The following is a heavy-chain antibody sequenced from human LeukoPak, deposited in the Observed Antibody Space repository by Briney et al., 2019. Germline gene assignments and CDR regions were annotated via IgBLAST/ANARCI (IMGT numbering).Heavy chain of an antibody. J-gene: IGHJ4*02. Sequence: ASVKVSCKASGYTFTSYDFNWVRQATGQRPEWMRWMSPNSGDTGYAQKFQDRVTMTRNTSISTAYMELSSLRSDDTAVYYCARGPPNWGYDYWGPGTLVTVSS. CDR3: ARGPPNWGYDY. CDR2: MSPNSGDT. D-gene: IGHD7-27*01. CDR1: GYTFTSYD. V-gene: IGHV1-8*01.